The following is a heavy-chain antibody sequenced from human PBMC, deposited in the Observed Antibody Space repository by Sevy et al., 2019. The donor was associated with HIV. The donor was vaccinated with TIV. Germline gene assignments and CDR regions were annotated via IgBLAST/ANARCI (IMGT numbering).Heavy chain of an antibody. CDR1: GFSLSGYG. Sequence: GGSLRLSCAASGFSLSGYGMHWVRQAPGKGLEWVATMKQDGSEKYYEDSVKGRFTISRDNAKKSLYLQMNSLRVEDTAVYYCVREGLGGYSYSLDCWGQGTLVTVSS. CDR2: MKQDGSEK. D-gene: IGHD5-18*01. CDR3: VREGLGGYSYSLDC. V-gene: IGHV3-7*01. J-gene: IGHJ4*02.